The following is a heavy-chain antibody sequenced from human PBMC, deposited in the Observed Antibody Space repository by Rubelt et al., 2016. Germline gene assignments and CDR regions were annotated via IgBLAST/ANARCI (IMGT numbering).Heavy chain of an antibody. CDR3: AREQLLSDYYYGMDV. J-gene: IGHJ6*02. D-gene: IGHD2-2*01. Sequence: QVQLQESGPGLVKPSETLSLTCTVSGGSISSYYWSWIRQPAGKGLEWIGRIYTSGSTNYNPSLKSRVTMSGDTSKNQFSLKLSSVTAADTAVYYCAREQLLSDYYYGMDVWGQGTTVTVSS. CDR1: GGSISSYY. CDR2: IYTSGST. V-gene: IGHV4-4*07.